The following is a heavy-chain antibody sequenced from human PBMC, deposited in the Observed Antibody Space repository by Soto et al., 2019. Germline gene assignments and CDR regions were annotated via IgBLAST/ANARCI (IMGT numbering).Heavy chain of an antibody. D-gene: IGHD6-6*01. CDR3: AKGSGPSRPYFFDY. J-gene: IGHJ4*02. CDR1: GFTFSAYS. V-gene: IGHV3-23*01. Sequence: GGSLRLSWAASGFTFSAYSISWVRQAPGKDLEWISATSVSGTYTWYADSVKGRFTVSRDNSKNTLSLQMNSLRDEDTAVYYCAKGSGPSRPYFFDYWGQGTLVTVSS. CDR2: TSVSGTYT.